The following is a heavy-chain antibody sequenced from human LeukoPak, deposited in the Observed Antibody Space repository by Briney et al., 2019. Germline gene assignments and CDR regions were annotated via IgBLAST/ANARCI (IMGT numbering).Heavy chain of an antibody. CDR3: AKSSPHGSGSYSIAYYCFDP. Sequence: GPSLTLSYTASGYTFTAHYMHWFRQAPGQGLERMGTINPSACSTSYAQKFQGRVTMTGDSSTSTVYLPLSSLRSEDTAVYYCAKSSPHGSGSYSIAYYCFDPWGQGTLVTVSS. V-gene: IGHV1-46*03. CDR2: INPSACST. D-gene: IGHD3-10*01. CDR1: GYTFTAHY. J-gene: IGHJ5*02.